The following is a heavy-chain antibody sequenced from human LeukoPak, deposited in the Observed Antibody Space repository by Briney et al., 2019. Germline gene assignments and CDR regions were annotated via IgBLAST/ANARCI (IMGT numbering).Heavy chain of an antibody. CDR2: ISYDGSNK. D-gene: IGHD2-15*01. V-gene: IGHV3-30*04. J-gene: IGHJ6*03. CDR3: AREVVDYYYYMDV. CDR1: GFTFSSYA. Sequence: GGSLRLSCAASGFTFSSYAMHWVRQAPGKGLEWVAVISYDGSNKYYADSVKGRFTISRDNSKNTLYLQMNSLRAEDTAVYYCAREVVDYYYYMDVWGKGTTVTVSS.